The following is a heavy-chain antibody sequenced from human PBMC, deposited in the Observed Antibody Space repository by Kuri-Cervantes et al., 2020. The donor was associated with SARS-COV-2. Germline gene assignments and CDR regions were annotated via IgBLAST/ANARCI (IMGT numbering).Heavy chain of an antibody. CDR1: GFNFSSYE. V-gene: IGHV3-23*03. Sequence: GESLKISRVASGFNFSSYEINWVRQAPGKGLDLVSVIYSGGSSTYYADSVKGRFNISRDNSKNTLYLQMNSLKAGDTAVYYCAKDIAVAGHFDYWGQGTLVTVSS. D-gene: IGHD6-19*01. CDR3: AKDIAVAGHFDY. CDR2: IYSGGSST. J-gene: IGHJ4*02.